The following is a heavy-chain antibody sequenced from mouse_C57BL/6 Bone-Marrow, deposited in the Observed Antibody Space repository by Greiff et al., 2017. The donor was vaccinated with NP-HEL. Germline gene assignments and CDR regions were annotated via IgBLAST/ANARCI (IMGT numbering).Heavy chain of an antibody. CDR1: GFTFSSYA. CDR3: ARVDYDPFMDY. Sequence: EVQGVESGGGLVKPGGSLKLSCAASGFTFSSYAMSWVRQTPEKRLEWVATISDGGSYTYYPDNVKGRFTISRDNAKNNLYLQMSHLKSEDTAMYYCARVDYDPFMDYWGQGTSVTVSS. J-gene: IGHJ4*01. CDR2: ISDGGSYT. V-gene: IGHV5-4*01. D-gene: IGHD2-4*01.